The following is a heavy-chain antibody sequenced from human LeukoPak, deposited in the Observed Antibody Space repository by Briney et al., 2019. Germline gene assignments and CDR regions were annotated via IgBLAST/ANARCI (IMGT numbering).Heavy chain of an antibody. D-gene: IGHD3-22*01. V-gene: IGHV4-34*01. CDR3: VTYYFDSSGPKKNY. CDR2: INHSGST. CDR1: GGSFSGYY. Sequence: ASETLSLTCAVYGGSFSGYYWSWIRQPPGKGLEWIGEINHSGSTNYNPSLKSRVTISVDTSKKQFSLKLSSVTAADTAVYYCVTYYFDSSGPKKNYWGQGTLVTVSS. J-gene: IGHJ4*02.